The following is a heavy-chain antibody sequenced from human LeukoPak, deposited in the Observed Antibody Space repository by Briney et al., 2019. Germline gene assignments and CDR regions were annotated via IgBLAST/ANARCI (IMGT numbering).Heavy chain of an antibody. CDR3: ARGPAFLDNWFDP. Sequence: ASVKVSCKASGGTFSSYAISWVRQAPGQGLEWMGWISAYNGNTNYAQKLQGRVAMTTDTSTSTAYMELRSLRSDDTAVYYCARGPAFLDNWFDPWGQGTLVTVSS. J-gene: IGHJ5*02. V-gene: IGHV1-18*01. CDR2: ISAYNGNT. CDR1: GGTFSSYA. D-gene: IGHD3-3*02.